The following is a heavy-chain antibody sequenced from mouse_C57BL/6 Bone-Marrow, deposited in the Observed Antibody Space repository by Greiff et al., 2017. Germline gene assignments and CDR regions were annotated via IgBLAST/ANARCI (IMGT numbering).Heavy chain of an antibody. Sequence: EVKVVESGAELVRPGSSVKMSCKTSGYTFTSYGINWVKQRPGQGLEWIGYIYIGNGYTEYNEKFKGKATLTSDTSSSTAYMQLSSLTSEDSAIYFCARSIYDGYYDWFAYWGQGTLVTVSA. J-gene: IGHJ3*01. V-gene: IGHV1-58*01. CDR3: ARSIYDGYYDWFAY. D-gene: IGHD2-3*01. CDR2: IYIGNGYT. CDR1: GYTFTSYG.